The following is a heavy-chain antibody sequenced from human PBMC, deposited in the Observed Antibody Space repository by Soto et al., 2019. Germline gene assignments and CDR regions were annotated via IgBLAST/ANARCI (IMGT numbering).Heavy chain of an antibody. V-gene: IGHV3-74*01. Sequence: GGSLRLSCAASGFPFTNHWMNWVRQTPGEGLMWVSRISPDGSDVGYADSVEGRFTVSGDNAKNTLYLQMHSLRAEDTAMYYCACWGHIVPVAPSDFDRWGQGTLVTV. CDR2: ISPDGSDV. CDR3: ACWGHIVPVAPSDFDR. J-gene: IGHJ4*02. D-gene: IGHD2-8*02. CDR1: GFPFTNHW.